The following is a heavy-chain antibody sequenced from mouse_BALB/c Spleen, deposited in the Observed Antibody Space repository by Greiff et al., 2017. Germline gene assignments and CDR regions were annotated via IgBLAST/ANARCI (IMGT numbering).Heavy chain of an antibody. Sequence: VQLQQSGAELVKPGASVKLSCKASGYTFTSYYMYWVKQRPGQGLECIGEINPSNGGTNFNEKFKSKATLTVDKSSSTAYMQLSSLTSEDSAVYYCTSGPAWFAYWGQGTLVTVSA. V-gene: IGHV1S81*02. CDR1: GYTFTSYY. CDR2: INPSNGGT. J-gene: IGHJ3*01. CDR3: TSGPAWFAY.